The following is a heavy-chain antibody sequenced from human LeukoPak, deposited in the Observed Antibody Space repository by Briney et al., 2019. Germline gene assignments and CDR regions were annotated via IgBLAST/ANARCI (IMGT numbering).Heavy chain of an antibody. CDR3: AKDVSSNDFWSGYFVAPDRGMDV. J-gene: IGHJ6*02. CDR2: LSYDGSNK. D-gene: IGHD3-3*01. Sequence: GGSLRLSCAASGFTFSIFGMHWVRQAPGKGLEWVALLSYDGSNKYYEDSVKGRFTISRDNSKNTLYLQMNRLRPEDTAVYYCAKDVSSNDFWSGYFVAPDRGMDVWGQGTTVTVTS. V-gene: IGHV3-30*18. CDR1: GFTFSIFG.